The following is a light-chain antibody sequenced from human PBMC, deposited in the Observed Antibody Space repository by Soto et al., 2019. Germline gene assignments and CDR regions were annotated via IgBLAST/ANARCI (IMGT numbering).Light chain of an antibody. CDR2: GNS. V-gene: IGLV1-40*01. CDR3: QSYDSSLSGVV. J-gene: IGLJ2*01. CDR1: SSNIGAGYD. Sequence: QSVLTQPPSVSGAPGPRVTISCTGSSSNIGAGYDVHWYQQLPGKAPKLLIYGNSNRPSGVPDRFSGSKSGTSASLAITGLQAEDEADYYCQSYDSSLSGVVFGGGTKLTVL.